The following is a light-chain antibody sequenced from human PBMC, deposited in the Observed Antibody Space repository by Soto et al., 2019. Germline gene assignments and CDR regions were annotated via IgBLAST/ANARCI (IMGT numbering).Light chain of an antibody. CDR3: QQYNNWPQT. CDR1: QSVSSN. J-gene: IGKJ1*01. CDR2: GAS. V-gene: IGKV3-15*01. Sequence: EIVMTQSPATLSVSPGESATLSCRASQSVSSNLAWYQQNPGQAPRLLIYGASTRATGIPARLGGSACGNEFTINISRLQSEDVAVYYGQQYNNWPQTFGQGTKVDIK.